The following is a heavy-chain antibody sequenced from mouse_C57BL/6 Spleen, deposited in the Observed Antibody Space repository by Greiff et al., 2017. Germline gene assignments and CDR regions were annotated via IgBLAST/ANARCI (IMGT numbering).Heavy chain of an antibody. Sequence: QVQLQQPGAELVKPGASVKMSCKASGYTFTSYWITWVKQRPGQGLEWIGDIYPGSGSTNYNEKFKSKATLTVDTSSSTAYMQRSSLTSEDSAVYYCARDTTVVANDYWGQGTTLTVSS. D-gene: IGHD1-1*01. CDR1: GYTFTSYW. V-gene: IGHV1-55*01. J-gene: IGHJ2*01. CDR2: IYPGSGST. CDR3: ARDTTVVANDY.